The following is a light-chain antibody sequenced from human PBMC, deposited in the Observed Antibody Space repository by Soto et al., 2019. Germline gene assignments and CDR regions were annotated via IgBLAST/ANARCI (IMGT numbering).Light chain of an antibody. CDR1: QSVSSN. J-gene: IGKJ1*01. CDR2: DAS. Sequence: EIVMTQSPATLSVSPGERATLSCRASQSVSSNLAWYQQTPGQAPRLLIYDASTRATGIPARFSGSGSGTEFTLTISSLQSEHFAVYYCQQYNNWPWTFDQGTKVEIK. V-gene: IGKV3-15*01. CDR3: QQYNNWPWT.